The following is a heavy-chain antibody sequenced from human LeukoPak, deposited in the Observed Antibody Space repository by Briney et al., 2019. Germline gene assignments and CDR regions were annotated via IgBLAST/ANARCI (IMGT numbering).Heavy chain of an antibody. CDR3: ARISGRDDLQRLDY. V-gene: IGHV2-70*04. D-gene: IGHD5-24*01. Sequence: QTLTLTCVFSGFSLSTSGMRVSWIRQPPGKALEWLARIDWDDDTFYTTSLKTRLTISKDTSKNLVVLTMTTMEPVDTATYYCARISGRDDLQRLDYWGQGTLVIVSS. CDR2: IDWDDDT. CDR1: GFSLSTSGMR. J-gene: IGHJ4*02.